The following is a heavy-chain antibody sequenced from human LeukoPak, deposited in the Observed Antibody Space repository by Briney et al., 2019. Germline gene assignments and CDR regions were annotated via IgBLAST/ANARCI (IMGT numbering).Heavy chain of an antibody. D-gene: IGHD3-3*01. CDR3: AKANRDYDFWSGDPCFEY. Sequence: PGGSLRLSCTASRFAFSSYAMSWVRQAPGKGLEWVSAISGSGVTTYYADSVMGRFTISRDSSKNTLYVQMNRLRAEDTAVYYCAKANRDYDFWSGDPCFEYWGQGTLVTVSS. CDR1: RFAFSSYA. J-gene: IGHJ4*02. CDR2: ISGSGVTT. V-gene: IGHV3-23*01.